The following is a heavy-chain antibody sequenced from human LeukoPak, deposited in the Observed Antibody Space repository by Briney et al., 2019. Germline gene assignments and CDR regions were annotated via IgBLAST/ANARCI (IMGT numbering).Heavy chain of an antibody. CDR2: IYHSGST. Sequence: PSETLSLTCAVSGYSISSGYYCGWIRQPPGKGLEWIGSIYHSGSTYYNPSLKSRVTISVDTSKNQFSLKLSSVTAADTAVYYCARHWGDYGGIVDDAFDIWGQGTMVTVSS. CDR3: ARHWGDYGGIVDDAFDI. D-gene: IGHD4-23*01. V-gene: IGHV4-38-2*01. J-gene: IGHJ3*02. CDR1: GYSISSGYY.